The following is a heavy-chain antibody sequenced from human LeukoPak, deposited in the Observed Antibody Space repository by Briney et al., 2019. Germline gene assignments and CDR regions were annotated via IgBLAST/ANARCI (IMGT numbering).Heavy chain of an antibody. CDR3: ARLIHYYDSSGPAYYYYYYMDV. Sequence: PSQTLSLTCTVSGGSISSGSYYWSWIRQPAGKGLEWIGRIYTSGSINYNPSLKSRVTISVDTSKNQFSLKLSSVTAADTAVYYCARLIHYYDSSGPAYYYYYYMDVWGKGTTVTVSS. CDR2: IYTSGSI. D-gene: IGHD3-22*01. J-gene: IGHJ6*03. CDR1: GGSISSGSYY. V-gene: IGHV4-61*02.